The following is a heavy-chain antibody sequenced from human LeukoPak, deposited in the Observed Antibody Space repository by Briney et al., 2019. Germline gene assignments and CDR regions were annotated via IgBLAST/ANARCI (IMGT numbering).Heavy chain of an antibody. CDR2: IRGVGGST. Sequence: GGPLRLSCAPPGFMFHDYAIHWVRQAPGKGLEWVSLIRGVGGSTFYPHSAKGRFTISRNNSKTSLYLQMNSLRSDDTALYYCGRESESSGWYDYWGQGTLVTVSS. CDR3: GRESESSGWYDY. D-gene: IGHD6-19*01. V-gene: IGHV3-43*02. J-gene: IGHJ4*02. CDR1: GFMFHDYA.